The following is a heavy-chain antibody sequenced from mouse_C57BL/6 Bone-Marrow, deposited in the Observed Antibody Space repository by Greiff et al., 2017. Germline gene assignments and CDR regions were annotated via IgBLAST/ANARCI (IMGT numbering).Heavy chain of an antibody. J-gene: IGHJ4*01. Sequence: QVQLQQPGAELVKPGASVKLSCKASGYTFTSYCMHWVKQRPGQGLEWIGMIHPNSGSTNYNEKFKSKANLTVDKSSSTAYMQLSSLTSEDSAVDYCARPIYYEYDACMDYGGQGTSVTVSS. D-gene: IGHD2-4*01. CDR1: GYTFTSYC. CDR3: ARPIYYEYDACMDY. V-gene: IGHV1-64*01. CDR2: IHPNSGST.